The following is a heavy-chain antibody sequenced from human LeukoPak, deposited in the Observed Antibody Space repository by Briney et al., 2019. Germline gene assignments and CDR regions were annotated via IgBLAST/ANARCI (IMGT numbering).Heavy chain of an antibody. CDR3: ALISVAGFNAFDY. CDR2: ISAYNGNT. V-gene: IGHV1-18*01. D-gene: IGHD6-19*01. J-gene: IGHJ4*02. CDR1: GYTFTSYG. Sequence: ASVKVSCKASGYTFTSYGISWVRQAPGQGPEWMGWISAYNGNTNYAQKPQGRVTMTTDTSTSTAYMELRSLRSDDTAVYYCALISVAGFNAFDYWGQGTLVTVSS.